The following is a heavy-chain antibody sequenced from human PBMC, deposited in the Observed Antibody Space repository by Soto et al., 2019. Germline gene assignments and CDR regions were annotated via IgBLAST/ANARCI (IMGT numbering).Heavy chain of an antibody. CDR1: GGSISSSSYY. V-gene: IGHV4-39*02. CDR3: ARDYGSYDFWSGYFRGGERMGAFDI. Sequence: SETLSLTCTVSGGSISSSSYYWGWIRQPPGKGLEWIGSIYYSGSTYYNPSLKSRVTISADTSKNQFSLKLSSVTAADTAVYYCARDYGSYDFWSGYFRGGERMGAFDIWGQGTMVTVSS. D-gene: IGHD3-3*01. CDR2: IYYSGST. J-gene: IGHJ3*02.